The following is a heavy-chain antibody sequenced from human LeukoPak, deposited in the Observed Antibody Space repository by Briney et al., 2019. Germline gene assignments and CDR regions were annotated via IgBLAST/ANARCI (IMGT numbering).Heavy chain of an antibody. CDR1: GYTFTSYY. Sequence: SVKVSCKASGYTFTSYYMHWVRQAPGQGLEWMGGIIPIFGTANYAQKFQGRVTITTDESTSTAYMELSSLRSEDTAVYYCARNGGNSVNWFDPWGQGTLVTVSS. CDR3: ARNGGNSVNWFDP. V-gene: IGHV1-69*05. D-gene: IGHD4-23*01. CDR2: IIPIFGTA. J-gene: IGHJ5*02.